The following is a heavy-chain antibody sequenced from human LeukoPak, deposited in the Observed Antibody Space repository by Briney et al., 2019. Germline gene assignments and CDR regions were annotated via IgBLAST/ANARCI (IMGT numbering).Heavy chain of an antibody. CDR2: IYNGGST. D-gene: IGHD6-13*01. V-gene: IGHV3-53*01. Sequence: PGGSLRLSCAASGFIVYSNYMTWVRQAPGKGLDWVSIIYNGGSTYHAESVKGRFAISRDNSKNTLYLQMNSLRAEDTAVYNCAKSLGIAAAGYRFDYWGQGTLVTVSS. CDR3: AKSLGIAAAGYRFDY. J-gene: IGHJ4*02. CDR1: GFIVYSNY.